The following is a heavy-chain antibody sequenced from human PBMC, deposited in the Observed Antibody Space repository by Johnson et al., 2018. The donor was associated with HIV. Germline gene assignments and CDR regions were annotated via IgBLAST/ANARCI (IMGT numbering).Heavy chain of an antibody. Sequence: VQLVESGGGLVQPGGSLRLSCTASGFIFDDYDMTWVRQAPGKGLEWVSGINWNGGRTGYADSVKGRFTISRENVNSSLYLQMNSLRAEDTALYYCARQHSYDSSGQGGGLDVWGQGTMVTVSS. CDR3: ARQHSYDSSGQGGGLDV. V-gene: IGHV3-20*04. D-gene: IGHD3-22*01. CDR1: GFIFDDYD. J-gene: IGHJ3*01. CDR2: INWNGGRT.